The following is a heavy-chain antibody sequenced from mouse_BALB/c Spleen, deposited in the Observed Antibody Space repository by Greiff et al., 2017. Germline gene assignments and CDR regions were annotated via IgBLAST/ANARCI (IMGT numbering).Heavy chain of an antibody. CDR1: GFSLTSYG. Sequence: VQLVESGPGLVAPSQSLSITCTVSGFSLTSYGVHWVRQPPGKGLEWLGVIWAGGSTNYNSALMSRLSISKDNSKSQVFLKINSLQTDDTAMYYFARGGGSYYFDYWGQGTTLTVSS. CDR2: IWAGGST. V-gene: IGHV2-9*02. J-gene: IGHJ2*01. CDR3: ARGGGSYYFDY.